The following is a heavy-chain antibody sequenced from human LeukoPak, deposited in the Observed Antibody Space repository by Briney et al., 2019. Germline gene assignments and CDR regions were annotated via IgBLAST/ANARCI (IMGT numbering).Heavy chain of an antibody. CDR1: GGSFSGYY. CDR3: ARVSQIAPSL. D-gene: IGHD3-16*02. J-gene: IGHJ4*02. V-gene: IGHV4-34*01. Sequence: SETLSLTCAVYGGSFSGYYWGWIRQPPGKGLEWIGTFHHSGSTYYNPSLTSRVTISVDTSKNQFSLKLSSVTAADTAIYYCARVSQIAPSLWGQGTLVTVSS. CDR2: FHHSGST.